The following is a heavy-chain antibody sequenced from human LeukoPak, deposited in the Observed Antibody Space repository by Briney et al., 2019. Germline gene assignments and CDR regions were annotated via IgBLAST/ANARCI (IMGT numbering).Heavy chain of an antibody. D-gene: IGHD6-19*01. CDR3: AKERNLEIAVAGTIFDY. CDR2: IYSGGDT. V-gene: IGHV3-66*01. Sequence: GGSLRLSCAASGFTVSSNYMSWVRQAPGKGLEWASVIYSGGDTYYADSVKGRFTISRDNSKNMIYLEMSSLKAEDTAVYYCAKERNLEIAVAGTIFDYWGQGTLVTVSS. CDR1: GFTVSSNY. J-gene: IGHJ4*02.